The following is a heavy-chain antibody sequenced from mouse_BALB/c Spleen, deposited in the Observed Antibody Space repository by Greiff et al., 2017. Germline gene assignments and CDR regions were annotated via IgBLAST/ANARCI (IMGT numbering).Heavy chain of an antibody. Sequence: DVKLVESGGGLVKPGGSLKLSCAASGFTFSSYAMSWVRQSPEKRLEWVAEISSGGSYTYYPDTVTGRFTISRDNAKNTLYLEMSSLRSEDTAMYYCARAGLRYGYFDVWGAGTTVTVSS. D-gene: IGHD1-1*01. CDR2: ISSGGSYT. CDR1: GFTFSSYA. V-gene: IGHV5-9-4*01. CDR3: ARAGLRYGYFDV. J-gene: IGHJ1*01.